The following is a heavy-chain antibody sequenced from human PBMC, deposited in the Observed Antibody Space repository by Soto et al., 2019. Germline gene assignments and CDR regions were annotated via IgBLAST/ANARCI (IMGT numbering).Heavy chain of an antibody. J-gene: IGHJ4*01. V-gene: IGHV1-69*13. Sequence: VASVKVSCKASADTFNNYGFSWVRQAPGQGLECVGGVVPLLGSATYAQKFQGRATISADESASTVYLELTNLQSDDTAIFYCASGIAVDRFEFWGLGTLVTVYS. D-gene: IGHD2-15*01. CDR2: VVPLLGSA. CDR3: ASGIAVDRFEF. CDR1: ADTFNNYG.